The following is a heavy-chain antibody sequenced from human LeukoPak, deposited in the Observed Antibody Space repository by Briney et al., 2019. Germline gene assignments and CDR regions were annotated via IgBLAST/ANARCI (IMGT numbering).Heavy chain of an antibody. J-gene: IGHJ6*02. CDR3: ARPQYGDYYYGMDV. V-gene: IGHV4-59*01. D-gene: IGHD4-17*01. Sequence: SETLSLTCTVSGGSISSYYWTWIRQPPGRGLEWIGYIYYSGSTNYNPSLKSRVTISVDTSKNQFSLKLTSVTAADTAVYYCARPQYGDYYYGMDVWGQGTTVTVSS. CDR1: GGSISSYY. CDR2: IYYSGST.